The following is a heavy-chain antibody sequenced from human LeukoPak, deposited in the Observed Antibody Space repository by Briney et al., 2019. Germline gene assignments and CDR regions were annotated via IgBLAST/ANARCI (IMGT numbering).Heavy chain of an antibody. V-gene: IGHV4-39*01. D-gene: IGHD3/OR15-3a*01. Sequence: SETLSHTCTVSGVSISSSNSYRGWIRQPPGKGLEWIGSIYSGNTYYNASLKSQVSISIDTSKNQFSLKLTSVTAADTAVYYCARQTGSGLFILPGGQGTLVTVSS. CDR1: GVSISSSNSY. J-gene: IGHJ4*02. CDR3: ARQTGSGLFILP. CDR2: IYSGNT.